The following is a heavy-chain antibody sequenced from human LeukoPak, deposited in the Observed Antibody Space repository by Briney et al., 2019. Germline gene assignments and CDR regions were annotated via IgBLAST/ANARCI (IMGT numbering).Heavy chain of an antibody. Sequence: GGSLRLSCAASGFTFSGFCVPWVRQAPGKGLEWVANIRQDGSDKNCVDSVKGRFTISRDNAKNSLYLQMNNLRVEDTAVYYCARVWHWASDYWGQGTLVTVSS. CDR3: ARVWHWASDY. V-gene: IGHV3-7*05. CDR1: GFTFSGFC. J-gene: IGHJ4*02. CDR2: IRQDGSDK. D-gene: IGHD7-27*01.